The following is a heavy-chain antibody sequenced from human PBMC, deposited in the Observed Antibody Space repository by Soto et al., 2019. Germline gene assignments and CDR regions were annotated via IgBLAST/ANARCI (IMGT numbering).Heavy chain of an antibody. V-gene: IGHV3-49*03. CDR1: GFTFGYYA. J-gene: IGHJ4*02. D-gene: IGHD5-18*01. CDR2: IRSKAYGGIP. CDR3: SRSGTAMPNHYFAD. Sequence: LRLSCTASGFTFGYYAMNWCRQAPGKGLEWIGFIRSKAYGGIPEYAASVKGRFTISRDDSKSIAYLQMNSLKTDDTAVYYCSRSGTAMPNHYFADWGQGTLVTVSS.